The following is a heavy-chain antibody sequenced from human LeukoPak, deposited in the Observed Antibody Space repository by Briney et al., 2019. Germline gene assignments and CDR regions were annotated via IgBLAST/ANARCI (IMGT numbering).Heavy chain of an antibody. V-gene: IGHV1-18*01. CDR2: ISAYNGDT. CDR1: GGTFSSYA. J-gene: IGHJ4*02. D-gene: IGHD5-12*01. CDR3: AREYSGYADY. Sequence: ASVKVSCKASGGTFSSYAISWVRQAPGQGLEWMGWISAYNGDTNYAQKLQGRVTMTTDTSTSTAYMELRSLRSDDTAVYYCAREYSGYADYWGQGTLVTVSS.